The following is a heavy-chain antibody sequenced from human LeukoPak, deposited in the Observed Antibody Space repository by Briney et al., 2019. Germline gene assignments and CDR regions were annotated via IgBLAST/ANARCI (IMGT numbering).Heavy chain of an antibody. CDR2: IKKDGAEK. Sequence: PGGSLRLSCAASGCTIGGYWMTWARHLPAKGREWVADIKKDGAEKHYAESVEGRFNISRDNAKNSLYLEMDSLKVEDTAVYYCARVGAWDLQRVFDYWGQGTLVTVSS. D-gene: IGHD1-26*01. CDR1: GCTIGGYW. J-gene: IGHJ4*02. V-gene: IGHV3-7*01. CDR3: ARVGAWDLQRVFDY.